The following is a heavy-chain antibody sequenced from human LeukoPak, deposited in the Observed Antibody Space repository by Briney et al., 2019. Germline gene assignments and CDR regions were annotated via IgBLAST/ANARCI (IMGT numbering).Heavy chain of an antibody. J-gene: IGHJ4*02. D-gene: IGHD6-13*01. V-gene: IGHV4-34*01. CDR1: DGSVSGYY. CDR2: INHSGST. CDR3: ARDGSAPYSSSWLPALDY. Sequence: SETLSLTCAVYDGSVSGYYWSWIRQPPGKGLEWIGEINHSGSTNYNPSLKSRVTISVDTSKNQFSLKLSSVTAADTAVYYCARDGSAPYSSSWLPALDYWGQGTLVTVSS.